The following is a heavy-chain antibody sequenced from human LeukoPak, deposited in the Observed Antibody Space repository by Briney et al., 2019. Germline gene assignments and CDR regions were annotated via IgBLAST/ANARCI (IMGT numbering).Heavy chain of an antibody. CDR3: ARQGFGSDSSYYFDY. CDR1: GGSISSSSYY. V-gene: IGHV4-39*01. Sequence: SETLTLTCTVSGGSISSSSYYWGWIRQPPGKGLEWIGSIYYSGSTYYNPSLKSRVTISVDTSKNQFSLKLSSVTAADTAVYYCARQGFGSDSSYYFDYWGQGTLVAVSS. D-gene: IGHD6-19*01. J-gene: IGHJ4*02. CDR2: IYYSGST.